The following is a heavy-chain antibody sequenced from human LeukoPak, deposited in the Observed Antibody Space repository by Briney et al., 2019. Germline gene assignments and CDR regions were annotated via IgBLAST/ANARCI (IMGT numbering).Heavy chain of an antibody. J-gene: IGHJ4*02. CDR1: GFTVSSNY. CDR3: AKDQRTYDFWSGFGY. CDR2: IYSGGST. Sequence: GGSLRLSCAASGFTVSSNYMSWVRQAPGKGLEWVSVIYSGGSTYYADSVKGRFTISRDNSKNTLYLQMNSLRAEDTAVYYCAKDQRTYDFWSGFGYWGQGTLVTVSS. D-gene: IGHD3-3*01. V-gene: IGHV3-66*01.